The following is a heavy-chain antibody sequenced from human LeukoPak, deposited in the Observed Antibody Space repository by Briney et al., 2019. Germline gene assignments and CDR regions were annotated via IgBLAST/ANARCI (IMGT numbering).Heavy chain of an antibody. Sequence: PSETLSLTCAVYGGSFSGYYWSWIRQPPGKGLEWIGEINHSGSTNYNPSLKSRVTISVDTSKNQFSLKLSSVTAADTAVHYCARRAVNYDYVWGSYRYTAFDYWGQGTLVTVSS. CDR1: GGSFSGYY. V-gene: IGHV4-34*01. J-gene: IGHJ4*02. D-gene: IGHD3-16*02. CDR3: ARRAVNYDYVWGSYRYTAFDY. CDR2: INHSGST.